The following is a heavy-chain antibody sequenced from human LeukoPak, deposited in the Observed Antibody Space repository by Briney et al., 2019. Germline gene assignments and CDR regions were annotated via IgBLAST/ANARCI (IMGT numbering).Heavy chain of an antibody. CDR1: GGSISGYY. Sequence: SETLSLTCTVSGGSISGYYWSWIRQPPGKGLEWIGEINHSGSTNYNPSLKSRVTISVDTSKNQFSLKLSSVTAADTAVYYCASGTGFAPPFYWGQGTLVTVSS. CDR3: ASGTGFAPPFY. CDR2: INHSGST. D-gene: IGHD3-10*01. V-gene: IGHV4-34*01. J-gene: IGHJ4*02.